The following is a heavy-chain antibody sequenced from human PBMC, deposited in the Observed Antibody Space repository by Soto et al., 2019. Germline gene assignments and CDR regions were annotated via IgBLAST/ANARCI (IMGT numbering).Heavy chain of an antibody. CDR2: IYYSGST. J-gene: IGHJ6*03. CDR3: ARVIGSGSYSSFSYYYYYMDV. V-gene: IGHV4-59*01. CDR1: GGSISSYY. D-gene: IGHD3-10*01. Sequence: SETLSLTCTVSGGSISSYYWSWIRQPPGKGLEWIGYIYYSGSTNYNPSLKSRVTISVDTSKNQFSLKLSSVTAADTAVYYCARVIGSGSYSSFSYYYYYMDVWGKGTTVTVSS.